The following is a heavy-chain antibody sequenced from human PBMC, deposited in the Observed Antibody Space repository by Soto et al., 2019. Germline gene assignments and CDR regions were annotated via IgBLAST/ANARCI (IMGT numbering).Heavy chain of an antibody. CDR1: GFTFSSYW. CDR2: IKQDGSEK. Sequence: EVQLVESGGGLVQPGGSLRLSCAASGFTFSSYWMSWVRQAPGKGLEWVADIKQDGSEKYYVDSVKGRFTISRDNAKNSLYLQMNSLRAEDTAVYYCARGAIAADLDYWGQGTLVTVSS. V-gene: IGHV3-7*01. CDR3: ARGAIAADLDY. J-gene: IGHJ4*02. D-gene: IGHD6-25*01.